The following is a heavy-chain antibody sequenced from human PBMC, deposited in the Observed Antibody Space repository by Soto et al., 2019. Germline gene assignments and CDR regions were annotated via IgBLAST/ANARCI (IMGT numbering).Heavy chain of an antibody. CDR3: TTDLGPVSYGDYGQLDP. CDR1: GFTFSNAW. J-gene: IGHJ5*02. CDR2: IKSKTDGGTT. V-gene: IGHV3-15*01. D-gene: IGHD4-17*01. Sequence: GGSLRLSCAASGFTFSNAWMSWVRQAPGKGLEWVGRIKSKTDGGTTDYAAPVKGRFTISRDDSKNTLYLQMNSLKTEDTAVYYCTTDLGPVSYGDYGQLDPWGQGTLVTVSS.